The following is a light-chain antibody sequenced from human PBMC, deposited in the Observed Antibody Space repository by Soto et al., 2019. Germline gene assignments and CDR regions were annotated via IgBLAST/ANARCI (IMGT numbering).Light chain of an antibody. J-gene: IGKJ1*01. CDR1: QSVLYSSNYMNY. CDR3: QQYYSSPWT. Sequence: DVVLTQSPDSLAVSLGERATINCKSSQSVLYSSNYMNYLAWYQQKAGQPPKLLIYWASTRESGVPDRFGGSGSGTEFTLTISSLQAEDVAVYYCQQYYSSPWTFGQGTKVDIK. CDR2: WAS. V-gene: IGKV4-1*01.